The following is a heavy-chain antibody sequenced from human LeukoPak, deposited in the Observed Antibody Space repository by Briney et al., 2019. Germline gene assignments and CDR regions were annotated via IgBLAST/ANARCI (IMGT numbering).Heavy chain of an antibody. CDR1: GFTFSSYW. D-gene: IGHD3-22*01. CDR2: IKHDGSEK. Sequence: GALRLSCAASGFTFSSYWMSWGRQAPGKGLEWVANIKHDGSEKYYVVTVKGRFTIYRDNAKTSLYMQTNSLRAEDTAVYYCARVAPNYYYDSSECFDYWGQGTLVTVSS. V-gene: IGHV3-7*01. J-gene: IGHJ4*02. CDR3: ARVAPNYYYDSSECFDY.